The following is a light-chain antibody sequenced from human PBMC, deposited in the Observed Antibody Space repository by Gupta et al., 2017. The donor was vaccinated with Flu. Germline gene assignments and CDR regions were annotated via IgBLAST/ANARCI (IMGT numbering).Light chain of an antibody. CDR3: AALDDSLNGPV. CDR2: SNN. J-gene: IGLJ2*01. Sequence: QSVLTQPPSASGTPGQRVTIFCSGSSSNIGSNSVNWYQQLPRTAPRLLIYSNNRRPSGVPDRFSGPKSGTSASLAISGLQAEDEADYYCAALDDSLNGPVFGGGTKVTVL. CDR1: SSNIGSNS. V-gene: IGLV1-44*01.